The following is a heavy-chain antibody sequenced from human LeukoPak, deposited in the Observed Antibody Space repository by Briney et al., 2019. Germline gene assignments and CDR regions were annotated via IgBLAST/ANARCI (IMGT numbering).Heavy chain of an antibody. J-gene: IGHJ4*02. Sequence: GSSVKVSCKASGGTFSSYAISWVRQAPGQGLEWMGWISAYNGNTNYAQKLQGRVTMTTDTSTSTAYMELRSLRSDDTAVYYCARESDILTGYHPFDYWGQGTLVTVSS. CDR1: GGTFSSYA. D-gene: IGHD3-9*01. CDR3: ARESDILTGYHPFDY. V-gene: IGHV1-18*01. CDR2: ISAYNGNT.